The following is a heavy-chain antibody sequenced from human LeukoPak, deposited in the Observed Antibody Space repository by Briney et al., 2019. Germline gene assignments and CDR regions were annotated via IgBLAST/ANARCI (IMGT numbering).Heavy chain of an antibody. J-gene: IGHJ5*02. D-gene: IGHD3-10*01. V-gene: IGHV4-34*01. CDR1: GGSISSYY. CDR3: ARGSAITMVRGVIRRWFDP. CDR2: INHSGST. Sequence: SETLSLTCSVSGGSISSYYWGWIRQPPGKGLEWIGEINHSGSTNYNPSLKSRVTISVDTSKNQFSLKLSSVTAADTAVYYCARGSAITMVRGVIRRWFDPWGQGTLVTVSS.